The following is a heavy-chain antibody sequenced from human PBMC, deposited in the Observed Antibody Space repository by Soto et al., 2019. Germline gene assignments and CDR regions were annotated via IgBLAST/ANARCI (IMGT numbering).Heavy chain of an antibody. CDR1: GGSISSSSYY. CDR3: ASAITMIVVVRAFDI. D-gene: IGHD3-22*01. Sequence: PSETLSLTCTVSGGSISSSSYYWGWIRQPPGKGLEWIGSIYYSGSTYYNPSLKSRVTISVDTSKNQFSLKLSSVTAADTAVYYCASAITMIVVVRAFDIWGQGTMVTVSS. J-gene: IGHJ3*02. V-gene: IGHV4-39*01. CDR2: IYYSGST.